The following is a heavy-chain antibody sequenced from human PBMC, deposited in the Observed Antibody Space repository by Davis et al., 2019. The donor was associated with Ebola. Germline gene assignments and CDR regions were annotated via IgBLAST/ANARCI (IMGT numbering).Heavy chain of an antibody. CDR2: IVVGSGNT. CDR3: ARVDSSSSPRDC. V-gene: IGHV1-58*02. CDR1: GYTFTGYY. Sequence: SVKVSCKASGYTFTGYYMQWVRQARGQRLEWIGWIVVGSGNTNYAQKFQERVTITRDMSTSTAYMELSSLRSEDTAVYYCARVDSSSSPRDCWGQGTLVTVSS. D-gene: IGHD6-13*01. J-gene: IGHJ4*02.